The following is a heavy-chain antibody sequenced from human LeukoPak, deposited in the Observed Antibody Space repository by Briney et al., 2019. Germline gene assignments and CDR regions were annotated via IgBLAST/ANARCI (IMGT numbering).Heavy chain of an antibody. CDR3: ARDWRGEGYHYVFEY. CDR2: ISSSSRTT. J-gene: IGHJ4*02. CDR1: GLTFSSYS. V-gene: IGHV3-48*02. Sequence: GGSLRLSCAASGLTFSSYSMNWVRQAPGKGLEWVSYISSSSRTTYYADSVKGRFTISRDNAKKSLYLQMNSLRDEDTAVYYCARDWRGEGYHYVFEYWGQGTLVTVSS. D-gene: IGHD3-10*02.